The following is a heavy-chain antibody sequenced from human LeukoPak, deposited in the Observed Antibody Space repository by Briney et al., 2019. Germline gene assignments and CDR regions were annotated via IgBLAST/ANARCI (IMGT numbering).Heavy chain of an antibody. J-gene: IGHJ4*02. D-gene: IGHD3-9*01. V-gene: IGHV3-23*03. Sequence: GGSLRLSCAASGFTFSSYAMSWVRQAPGKGLEWVSVIYSGGSTYYADSVKGRFTISRDNSKNTLYLQMNSLRAEDTAVYYCAKATYYDILTGYFKYYFDYWGQGTLVTVSS. CDR2: IYSGGST. CDR1: GFTFSSYA. CDR3: AKATYYDILTGYFKYYFDY.